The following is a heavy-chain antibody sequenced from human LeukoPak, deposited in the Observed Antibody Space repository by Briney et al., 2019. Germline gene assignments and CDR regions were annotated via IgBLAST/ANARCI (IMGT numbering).Heavy chain of an antibody. CDR2: IIPIFGTA. Sequence: GASVKVSCKASGGAFSSYAISWVRQAPGQGLEWMGGIIPIFGTANYAQKFQGRVTITADESTSTAYMELSSLRSEDTAVYYCAIHLAAAGSYFDYRGQGTLVTFSS. CDR1: GGAFSSYA. J-gene: IGHJ4*02. CDR3: AIHLAAAGSYFDY. D-gene: IGHD6-13*01. V-gene: IGHV1-69*13.